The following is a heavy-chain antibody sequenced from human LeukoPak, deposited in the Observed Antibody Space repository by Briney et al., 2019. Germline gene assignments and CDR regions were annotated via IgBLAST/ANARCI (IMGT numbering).Heavy chain of an antibody. CDR2: ITPYNGNT. CDR1: GYTFTNYD. Sequence: GASVKVSCRAFGYTFTNYDITWIRQAPGQGLEWMGYITPYNGNTNYAQKLQGRVTMTTDTSTSTVYMELRSLRSDDTAVYYCAREASSGAYNDYWGQGTLVTVSS. J-gene: IGHJ4*02. V-gene: IGHV1-18*01. D-gene: IGHD1-26*01. CDR3: AREASSGAYNDY.